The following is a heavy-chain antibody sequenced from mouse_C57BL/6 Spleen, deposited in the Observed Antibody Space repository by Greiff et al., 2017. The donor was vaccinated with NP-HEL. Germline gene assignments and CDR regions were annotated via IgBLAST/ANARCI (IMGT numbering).Heavy chain of an antibody. Sequence: VKLQQSGAELVKPGASVKISCKASGYAFSSYWMNWVKQRPGKGLEWIGQIYPGDGDTNYNGKFKGKATLTADKSSSTAYMQLSSLTSEDSAVDFCARGDGSSYYFDYWGQGTTLTVSS. V-gene: IGHV1-80*01. CDR3: ARGDGSSYYFDY. CDR2: IYPGDGDT. D-gene: IGHD1-1*01. CDR1: GYAFSSYW. J-gene: IGHJ2*01.